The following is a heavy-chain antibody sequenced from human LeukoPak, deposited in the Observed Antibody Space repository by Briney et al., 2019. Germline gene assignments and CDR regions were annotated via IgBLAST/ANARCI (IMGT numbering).Heavy chain of an antibody. Sequence: PSETLSLTCTVAGDSIRTTNFYWACIRQPPGKGLECIASIYYSGSTYYTPSLKSRLIISVDTSKNQFSLKLSSVTAADTAVYFCARASPIFDSSGHYPENHFDSWGQGTLVTVSS. CDR2: IYYSGST. CDR3: ARASPIFDSSGHYPENHFDS. D-gene: IGHD3-22*01. CDR1: GDSIRTTNFY. J-gene: IGHJ4*02. V-gene: IGHV4-39*07.